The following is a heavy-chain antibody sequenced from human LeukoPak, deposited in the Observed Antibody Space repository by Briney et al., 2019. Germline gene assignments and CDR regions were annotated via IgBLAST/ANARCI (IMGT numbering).Heavy chain of an antibody. J-gene: IGHJ5*01. CDR1: GYSISSGYY. V-gene: IGHV4-38-2*02. CDR3: ARDQRGRYCSSTSSGISFVT. D-gene: IGHD2-2*01. CDR2: IYHSAST. Sequence: SETLSLTRADSGYSISSGYYWGCVRQPPGKGLEWIGSIYHSASTYYNPSLKSRVTISVYTSKNQFSLKLSSVTAADPAVYYCARDQRGRYCSSTSSGISFVTWGERAQVTVSS.